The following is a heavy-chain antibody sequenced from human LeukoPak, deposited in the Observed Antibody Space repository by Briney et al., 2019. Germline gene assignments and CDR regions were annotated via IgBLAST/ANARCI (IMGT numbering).Heavy chain of an antibody. CDR1: GFTFSSYS. V-gene: IGHV3-48*02. J-gene: IGHJ4*02. D-gene: IGHD3-9*01. CDR2: ISRSSST. Sequence: GGSLRLSCAASGFTFSSYSLNWVRQAPGKGLEWVSYISRSSSTIYADSVKGRFTISRDNANNSLYLQMNSLRDDDTAVYCCARGFEIFDYWGQGTLVTVSS. CDR3: ARGFEIFDY.